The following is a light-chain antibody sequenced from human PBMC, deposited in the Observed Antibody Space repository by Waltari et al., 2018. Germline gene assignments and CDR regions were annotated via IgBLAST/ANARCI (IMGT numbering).Light chain of an antibody. V-gene: IGKV2-28*01. CDR3: MQALQTPIT. CDR2: MNS. Sequence: EIVMTQSPASLSVTPGDTASISCTSSQSLQTSDGRIFLDWYLQKPGQPPHLLIYMNSNRASGVPDRVSGSGSGTDFTLKISRVEADDIGTYYCMQALQTPITFGQGTRLDIK. J-gene: IGKJ5*01. CDR1: QSLQTSDGRIF.